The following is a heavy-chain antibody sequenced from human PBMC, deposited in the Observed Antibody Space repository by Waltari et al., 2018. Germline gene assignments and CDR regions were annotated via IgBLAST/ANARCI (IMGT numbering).Heavy chain of an antibody. D-gene: IGHD2-8*02. Sequence: EVQLLQSGGGLVQPGGSLRLSCAGSGFTFSNYVMSWGRQAPGKGLEWVSVIYTGGSTHYADSVKGRFTVSRDNSKSTLYLQMDTLTPEDTAVYYCAKEGGGVTFDIWGQGTMVTVSS. CDR1: GFTFSNYV. CDR3: AKEGGGVTFDI. J-gene: IGHJ3*02. CDR2: IYTGGST. V-gene: IGHV3-23*03.